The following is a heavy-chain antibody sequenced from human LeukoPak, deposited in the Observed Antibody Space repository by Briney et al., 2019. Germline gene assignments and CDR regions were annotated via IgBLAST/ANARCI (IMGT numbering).Heavy chain of an antibody. CDR1: GGSFSGYY. V-gene: IGHV4-34*01. D-gene: IGHD3-10*01. Sequence: SETLSLTCAVYGGSFSGYYWSWIRQPPGKGLEWIGEISHSGSTNYNPSLKSRVTISVDTSKNQFSLKLSSVTAADTAVYYCARGRMVRGVIIKGTFDYWGQGTLVTVSS. CDR2: ISHSGST. J-gene: IGHJ4*02. CDR3: ARGRMVRGVIIKGTFDY.